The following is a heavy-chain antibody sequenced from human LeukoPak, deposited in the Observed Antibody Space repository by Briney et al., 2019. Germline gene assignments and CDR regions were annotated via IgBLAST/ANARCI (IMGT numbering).Heavy chain of an antibody. CDR3: ARTEGAVAGYNNWFDP. Sequence: ASVKVSCKASGYTFTSYYVHWVRQAPGQGAEWMGWINPNSGGTNYAQKFKYRVTMTRDTSISTAYMGLSSLTSDDTAVYYCARTEGAVAGYNNWFDPWGQGTLVTVSS. J-gene: IGHJ5*02. V-gene: IGHV1-2*02. CDR1: GYTFTSYY. CDR2: INPNSGGT. D-gene: IGHD6-19*01.